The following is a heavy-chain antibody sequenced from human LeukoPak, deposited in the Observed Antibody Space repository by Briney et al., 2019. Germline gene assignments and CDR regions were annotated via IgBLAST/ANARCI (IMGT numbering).Heavy chain of an antibody. J-gene: IGHJ4*02. CDR3: AREEGFIDY. D-gene: IGHD2-15*01. CDR2: IKQDGSEK. Sequence: GGSLRHSCAASGFTFSSYWKSWVRQAPGKGLEWVANIKQDGSEKYYVDSVKGRFTISRDNAKNSLYLQMNSLRAEDTAVYYCAREEGFIDYWGQGTLVTVSS. CDR1: GFTFSSYW. V-gene: IGHV3-7*03.